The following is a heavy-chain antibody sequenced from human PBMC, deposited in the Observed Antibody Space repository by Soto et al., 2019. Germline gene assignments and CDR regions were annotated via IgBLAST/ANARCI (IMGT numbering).Heavy chain of an antibody. Sequence: EVQLVQSGSEVKAPGESLKISCNGSGYNFASFWIGWVRQTPGKGLEWMGIIYPDDSDCRYSPSFQGQVTMSADKSIDTAYLQWNTLKASDTAMYFCLRQRSSGSYHHRAVDYWGQGTPVIVSS. CDR3: LRQRSSGSYHHRAVDY. CDR2: IYPDDSDC. V-gene: IGHV5-51*01. D-gene: IGHD3-10*01. CDR1: GYNFASFW. J-gene: IGHJ4*02.